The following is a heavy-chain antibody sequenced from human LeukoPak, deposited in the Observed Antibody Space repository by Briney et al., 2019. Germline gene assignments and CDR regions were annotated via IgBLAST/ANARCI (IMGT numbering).Heavy chain of an antibody. J-gene: IGHJ4*02. D-gene: IGHD1-1*01. CDR1: GFTVSSNY. CDR2: IYSGGST. V-gene: IGHV3-53*01. CDR3: ARETTAGTMDGFDY. Sequence: PGGSLRLSCAASGFTVSSNYMSWVRQAPGKGLEWVSVIYSGGSTYYADSVKGRFTISRDNSKNTLYLQMNSLRAEDTAVYYCARETTAGTMDGFDYWGQGTLVTVSS.